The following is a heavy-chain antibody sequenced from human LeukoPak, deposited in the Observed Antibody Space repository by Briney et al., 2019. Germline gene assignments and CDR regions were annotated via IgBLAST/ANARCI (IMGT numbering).Heavy chain of an antibody. CDR1: GGSFSGYY. CDR2: INHSGST. J-gene: IGHJ5*02. V-gene: IGHV4-34*01. CDR3: ARDQYYDFWSGYGPRGWFDP. D-gene: IGHD3-3*01. Sequence: SETLSLTCAVYGGSFSGYYWSWIRQPPGKGLEWIGEINHSGSTNYNPSLKSRVTISVDTSKNQFSLKLSSVTAADTAVYYCARDQYYDFWSGYGPRGWFDPWGQGTLVTVSS.